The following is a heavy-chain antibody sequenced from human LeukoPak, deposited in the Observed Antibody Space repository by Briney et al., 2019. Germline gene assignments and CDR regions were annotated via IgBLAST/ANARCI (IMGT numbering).Heavy chain of an antibody. CDR1: GFTFSSCW. D-gene: IGHD5-24*01. J-gene: IGHJ4*02. CDR2: INSDGSST. V-gene: IGHV3-74*01. Sequence: GGSLRLSCAASGFTFSSCWMHWVRQAPGKGLVWVSRINSDGSSTSYADSVKGRFTISRDNAKNTLYLQMNSLRAEDTAVYYCARAEMATIVDYWGQGTLVTVSS. CDR3: ARAEMATIVDY.